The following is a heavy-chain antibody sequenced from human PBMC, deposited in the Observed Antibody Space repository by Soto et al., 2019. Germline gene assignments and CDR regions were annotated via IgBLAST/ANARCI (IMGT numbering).Heavy chain of an antibody. D-gene: IGHD6-13*01. CDR1: GCTFTSYY. CDR3: ARDQIKQQLVPTLYY. Sequence: ASVKVSGKASGCTFTSYYMHWVRQAPGQGLEWMGIINPSGGSTSYAQKFQGRVTMTRDTSTSTVYMELSSLRSEDTAVYYCARDQIKQQLVPTLYYWGQGTLVTVSS. V-gene: IGHV1-46*01. CDR2: INPSGGST. J-gene: IGHJ4*02.